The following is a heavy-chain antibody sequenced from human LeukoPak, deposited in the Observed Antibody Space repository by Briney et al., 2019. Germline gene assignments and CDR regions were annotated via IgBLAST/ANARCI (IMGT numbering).Heavy chain of an antibody. D-gene: IGHD4-23*01. V-gene: IGHV1-8*03. Sequence: SXXVSCKASGGTFSSYDINWVRQATGQGLEWMGWMNPNSGNTGYAQKFQGRVTITRNTSISTAYMELSSLRSEDTAVYYCARVPTTVAPYYYYYYYMDVWGKGTTVTVSS. CDR2: MNPNSGNT. CDR1: GGTFSSYD. J-gene: IGHJ6*03. CDR3: ARVPTTVAPYYYYYYYMDV.